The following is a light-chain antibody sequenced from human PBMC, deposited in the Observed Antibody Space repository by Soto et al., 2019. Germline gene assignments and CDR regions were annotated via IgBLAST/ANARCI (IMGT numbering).Light chain of an antibody. V-gene: IGKV3D-15*01. J-gene: IGKJ1*01. CDR3: QQYNNWPPKT. CDR2: GAS. Sequence: ETVMTQSPATLSVSPGERATLSCRASQSVSSKLAWYQQKPGQAPRLLIYGASTRATGIPARFSGRGSGTEFTLTISSLQSEDFAVYYCQQYNNWPPKTFGQGTKVDIK. CDR1: QSVSSK.